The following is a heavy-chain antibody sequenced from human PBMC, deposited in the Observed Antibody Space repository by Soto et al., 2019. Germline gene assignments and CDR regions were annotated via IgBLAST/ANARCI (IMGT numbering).Heavy chain of an antibody. CDR3: ARGGAARPGRWWFDP. J-gene: IGHJ5*02. CDR2: INHSGRT. V-gene: IGHV4-34*01. CDR1: GGSFSGYY. Sequence: PSETLSLTCAVYGGSFSGYYWNWIRQPPGKGLEWIGEINHSGRTNYNPSLKSRVTKSVDTSKNQFSLWLNSVTAADTAVYYCARGGAARPGRWWFDPWGQRTLVTVSS. D-gene: IGHD6-6*01.